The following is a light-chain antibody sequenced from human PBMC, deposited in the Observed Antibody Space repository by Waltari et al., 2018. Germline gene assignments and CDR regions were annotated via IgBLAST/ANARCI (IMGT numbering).Light chain of an antibody. V-gene: IGLV1-47*01. CDR2: RND. CDR1: SSNIGNNY. Sequence: QSVLTQPPSASGTPGQRVTIPCSGISSNIGNNYLLWYQQLPGTAPKLLIYRNDQRPSGVPDRFFGSKSVTSASLAIGGLRSEDEADYHCAAWDNSLSGWVFGEGTKLTVL. J-gene: IGLJ3*02. CDR3: AAWDNSLSGWV.